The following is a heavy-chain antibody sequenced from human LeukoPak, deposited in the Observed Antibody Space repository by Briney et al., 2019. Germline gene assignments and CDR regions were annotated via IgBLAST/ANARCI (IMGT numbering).Heavy chain of an antibody. CDR3: ARRLTATNNYDY. D-gene: IGHD1-7*01. CDR2: IRYDGSNK. V-gene: IGHV3-30*02. CDR1: AFTFSTYG. J-gene: IGHJ4*02. Sequence: GGSLRLSCAASAFTFSTYGMHWVRQAPGKGLEWVAFIRYDGSNKYYTDSVKGRFTISRDNSRNTLYLQMNSLRAEDTAVYYCARRLTATNNYDYWGQGTLVTVSS.